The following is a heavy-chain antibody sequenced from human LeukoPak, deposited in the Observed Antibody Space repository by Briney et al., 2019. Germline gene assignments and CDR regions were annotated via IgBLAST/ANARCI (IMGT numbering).Heavy chain of an antibody. CDR2: IGHSSSPI. Sequence: GGSLRLSCAAPGFAFGSFGMNWVRQAPGKGLQWISYIGHSSSPIYYADSLKGRFTISRDNAKNSLHLQMNSLRVEDTAVYYCARAAFGSGPDYWGQGTLVSVSS. D-gene: IGHD2-15*01. V-gene: IGHV3-48*01. J-gene: IGHJ4*02. CDR1: GFAFGSFG. CDR3: ARAAFGSGPDY.